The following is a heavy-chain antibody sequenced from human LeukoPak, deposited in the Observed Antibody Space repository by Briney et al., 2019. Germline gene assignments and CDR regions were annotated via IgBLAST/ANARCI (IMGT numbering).Heavy chain of an antibody. CDR1: GYRFTSYW. V-gene: IGHV5-51*01. J-gene: IGHJ5*02. CDR2: IYPGDSDT. D-gene: IGHD3-3*01. CDR3: ARQGITIFGVVTEFDP. Sequence: GESLKTSCKGSGYRFTSYWIGWVRQMPGKGLEWMGIIYPGDSDTRYSPSFQGQVTISADKSISTAYLQWSSLKASDTAMYYCARQGITIFGVVTEFDPWGQGTLVTVSS.